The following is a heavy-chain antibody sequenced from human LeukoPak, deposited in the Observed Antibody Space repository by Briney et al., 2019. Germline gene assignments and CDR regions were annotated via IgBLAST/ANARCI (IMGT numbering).Heavy chain of an antibody. Sequence: GGSLRLSCAASGFTFSTYWMTWVRQAPGKGLEWVANIKQDGSEKHYVDSVKGRFTVSRDNAKNSLYLQMNILRAEDTAVYYCARGNSGSDWGQGTLVTVSS. D-gene: IGHD1-26*01. CDR1: GFTFSTYW. V-gene: IGHV3-7*04. J-gene: IGHJ4*02. CDR2: IKQDGSEK. CDR3: ARGNSGSD.